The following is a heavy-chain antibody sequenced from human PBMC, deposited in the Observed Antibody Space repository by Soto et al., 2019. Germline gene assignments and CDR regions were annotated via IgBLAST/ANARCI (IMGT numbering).Heavy chain of an antibody. CDR1: GGSISSHDYH. CDR2: IYYDGVT. V-gene: IGHV4-30-4*01. J-gene: IGHJ6*02. CDR3: ARDSFNYDYGMDV. Sequence: PSETLSLTCTVSGGSISSHDYHWSWIRQPPGKGLEWIGYIYYDGVTYYNPSLKSRLTMSLDMSKNQFSLKLTSVTAADTAVYYCARDSFNYDYGMDVWGQGIPVTVSS.